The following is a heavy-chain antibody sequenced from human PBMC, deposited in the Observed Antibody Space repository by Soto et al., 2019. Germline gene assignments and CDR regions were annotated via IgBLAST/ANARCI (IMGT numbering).Heavy chain of an antibody. Sequence: QVQLQESGPRLVKPSQTLSLTCTVSGGSISSGDYYWSWIRQSPGKGLEWIGYIYYSGSTYYNPALKSRVTISVDTSKNQFSLKLNSATAADTAVYYCARVLRSWSGYQDYWGQGTLVTVSS. CDR1: GGSISSGDYY. D-gene: IGHD3-3*01. CDR2: IYYSGST. CDR3: ARVLRSWSGYQDY. J-gene: IGHJ4*02. V-gene: IGHV4-30-4*01.